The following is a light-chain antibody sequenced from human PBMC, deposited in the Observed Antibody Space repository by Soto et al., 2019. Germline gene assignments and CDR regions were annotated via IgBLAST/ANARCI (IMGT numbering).Light chain of an antibody. CDR3: QQYNHWRPNLT. V-gene: IGKV3D-15*01. CDR1: QSVSSSY. CDR2: AAT. Sequence: EIVLTQSPGTLSLSPGERATLSCRASQSVSSSYLAWYQQKPGQAPRLLIYAATTRATGIPARFSGGGSGRDFSLTISSLQSEDSAVYYCQQYNHWRPNLTFGGGTKVDIK. J-gene: IGKJ4*01.